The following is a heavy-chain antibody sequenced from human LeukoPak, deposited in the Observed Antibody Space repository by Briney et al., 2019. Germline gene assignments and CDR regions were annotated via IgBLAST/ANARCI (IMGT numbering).Heavy chain of an antibody. CDR1: GGSFSVYF. J-gene: IGHJ5*02. Sequence: PSETLSLTCAVSGGSFSVYFWTWIRQPPGKGLEWIGEINDSGATNYNPSLKSRVVISVDTSKRQFSLKVASVTAADTSMYYCARVYFRYCSTTSCQRSHFAPWGQGTQVTVIS. CDR2: INDSGAT. V-gene: IGHV4-34*01. CDR3: ARVYFRYCSTTSCQRSHFAP. D-gene: IGHD2-2*01.